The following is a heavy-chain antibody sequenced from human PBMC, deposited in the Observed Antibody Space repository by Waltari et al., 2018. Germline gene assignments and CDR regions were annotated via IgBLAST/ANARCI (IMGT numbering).Heavy chain of an antibody. Sequence: QVQLVQSGAEVKKPGASVKVSCKASGYTFTGYYIHWVRQAPGQGLEWMGRINPNSGGTNYAQKFQGRVTMTRDTSISTAYMELSRLRSDDTAVYYCARGAWVDIVATIGYYYYMDVWGKGTTVTVSS. V-gene: IGHV1-2*06. CDR3: ARGAWVDIVATIGYYYYMDV. D-gene: IGHD5-12*01. CDR1: GYTFTGYY. CDR2: INPNSGGT. J-gene: IGHJ6*03.